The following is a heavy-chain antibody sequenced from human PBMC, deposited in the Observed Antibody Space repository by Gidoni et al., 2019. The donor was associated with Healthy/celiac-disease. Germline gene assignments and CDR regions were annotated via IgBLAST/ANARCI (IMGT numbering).Heavy chain of an antibody. CDR3: ARVTLGRFLEWPLDY. V-gene: IGHV4-38-2*01. Sequence: QVQLQESGPGLVKPSETLSLTCAVSGYSISSGYYWGWIRQPPGKGLEWIGSIYHSGSTYYNPSLKSRVTISVDTSKNQFSLKLSSVTAADTAVYYCARVTLGRFLEWPLDYWGQGTLVTVSS. J-gene: IGHJ4*02. CDR1: GYSISSGYY. D-gene: IGHD3-3*01. CDR2: IYHSGST.